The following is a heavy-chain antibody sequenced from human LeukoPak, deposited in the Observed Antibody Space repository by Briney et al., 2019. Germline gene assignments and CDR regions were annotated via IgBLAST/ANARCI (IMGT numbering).Heavy chain of an antibody. V-gene: IGHV3-15*01. J-gene: IGHJ4*02. CDR3: AKKGYYDGSGYYMYYFDH. D-gene: IGHD3-22*01. CDR2: IKSKTDGGTT. CDR1: GFTFSNAW. Sequence: PGGSLRLSCAASGFTFSNAWMSWVRQAPGKGLEWVGRIKSKTDGGTTDYAAPVKGRFTISRDNSKNTLYLQMNSLRAEDMAVYYCAKKGYYDGSGYYMYYFDHWGQGTLVTVSS.